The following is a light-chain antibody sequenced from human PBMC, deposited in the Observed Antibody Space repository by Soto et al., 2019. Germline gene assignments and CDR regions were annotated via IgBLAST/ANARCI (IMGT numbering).Light chain of an antibody. Sequence: DIQMTQSPSSLSASVGDRVTITCRASQTIANYLNWYQQKPGKAPKLLIYKASTLKSGVPSRFSGSGSGTDFTLTISSLEPEDSAVYYCQQRSNWPPTFGQGTKVDIK. CDR3: QQRSNWPPT. CDR1: QTIANY. J-gene: IGKJ1*01. CDR2: KAS. V-gene: IGKV1-39*01.